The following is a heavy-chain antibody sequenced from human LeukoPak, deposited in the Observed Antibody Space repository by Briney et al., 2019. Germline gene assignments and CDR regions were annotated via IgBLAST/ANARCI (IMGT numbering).Heavy chain of an antibody. Sequence: GGSLRLSCAASGFTFSSYAMHWVRQAPGKGLEYVSAISSNGGSTYYANSVKGRFTISRDNSKNTLYLQMGSLRAEDMAVYYCARDLYYGSGSYSPVDWGQGTLVTVSS. D-gene: IGHD3-10*01. V-gene: IGHV3-64*01. CDR2: ISSNGGST. CDR3: ARDLYYGSGSYSPVD. CDR1: GFTFSSYA. J-gene: IGHJ4*02.